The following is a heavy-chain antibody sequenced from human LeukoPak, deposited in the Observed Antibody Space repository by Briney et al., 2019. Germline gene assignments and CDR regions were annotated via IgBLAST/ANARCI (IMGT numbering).Heavy chain of an antibody. V-gene: IGHV3-48*01. CDR2: ISSSSSTI. CDR3: ASRVQLPPPSFGY. D-gene: IGHD2-2*01. J-gene: IGHJ4*02. CDR1: GFTFSGYS. Sequence: PGGSLRLSCAASGFTFSGYSMNWVRQAPGKGLEWVSYISSSSSTIYYADSVKGRFTISRDNAKNSLYLQMNSLRAEDTAVYYCASRVQLPPPSFGYWGQGTLVTVSS.